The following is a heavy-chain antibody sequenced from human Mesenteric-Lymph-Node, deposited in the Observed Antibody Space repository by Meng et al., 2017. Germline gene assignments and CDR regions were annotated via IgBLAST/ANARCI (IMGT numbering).Heavy chain of an antibody. CDR3: ASPSRPIDIVVVPAAPVQKWGDAFDI. CDR2: INAGNGNT. J-gene: IGHJ3*02. V-gene: IGHV1-3*01. Sequence: ASVKVSCKASGYTFTSYAMHWVRQAPGQRLEWMGWINAGNGNTKYSQKFQGRVTITRDTSASTAYMELSSLRSDDTAVYYCASPSRPIDIVVVPAAPVQKWGDAFDIWGQGTMVTVSS. D-gene: IGHD2-2*01. CDR1: GYTFTSYA.